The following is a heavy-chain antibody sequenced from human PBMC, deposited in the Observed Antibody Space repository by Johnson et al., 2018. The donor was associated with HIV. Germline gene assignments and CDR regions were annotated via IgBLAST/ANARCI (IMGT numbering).Heavy chain of an antibody. CDR3: AKGSGWYSAFDI. J-gene: IGHJ3*02. CDR2: ISYDGSNK. D-gene: IGHD6-19*01. CDR1: GFTFSSYA. Sequence: QVQLVESGGGVVQPGRSLRLSCAASGFTFSSYAMDWVRQAPGKGLEWVALISYDGSNKYYADSVKGRFTISRDNSKNTLFLQMNSLRAEDTAVYYCAKGSGWYSAFDIWGQGTMVTVSS. V-gene: IGHV3-30*04.